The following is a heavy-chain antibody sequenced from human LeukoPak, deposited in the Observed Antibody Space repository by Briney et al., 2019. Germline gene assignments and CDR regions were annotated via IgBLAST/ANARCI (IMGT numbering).Heavy chain of an antibody. D-gene: IGHD3-9*01. CDR1: GFTFSTSA. CDR2: IDYDSSHI. V-gene: IGHV3-21*01. Sequence: GGSLRLSCAASGFTFSTSAMNWVRQVPGKGLEWVSSIDYDSSHIYYAASVRGRFAISRDNARDSVYLQMDSLRVEDTAVYYCTRDPLRYLRVGHYDYWGQGTLVAVSS. CDR3: TRDPLRYLRVGHYDY. J-gene: IGHJ4*02.